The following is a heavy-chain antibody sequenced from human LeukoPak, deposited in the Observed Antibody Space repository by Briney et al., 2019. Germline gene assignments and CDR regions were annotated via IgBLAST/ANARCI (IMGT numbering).Heavy chain of an antibody. Sequence: GGSLRLSCAASGFTFSTYWMHWVRQAPGKGLVWVSAISGSGGSTYYADSVKGRFTISRDNSKNTLYLQMNSLRAEDTAVYYCAKPSDIVVVVAAVDYWGQGTLVTVSS. V-gene: IGHV3-23*01. CDR3: AKPSDIVVVVAAVDY. CDR2: ISGSGGST. D-gene: IGHD2-15*01. J-gene: IGHJ4*02. CDR1: GFTFSTYW.